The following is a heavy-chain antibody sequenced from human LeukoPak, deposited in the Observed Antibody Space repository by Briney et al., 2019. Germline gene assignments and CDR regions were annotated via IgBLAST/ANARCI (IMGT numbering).Heavy chain of an antibody. V-gene: IGHV4-4*02. Sequence: GSLRLSCAASGFTFSSYAMSWVRQAPEKGLEWIGEISHDGSTNYNPSLKSRVTISVDKSNNHFSLKLTSVTAADTAMYYCARGDNYVFDVWGRGTLVSVSS. CDR3: ARGDNYVFDV. J-gene: IGHJ2*01. D-gene: IGHD5-24*01. CDR2: ISHDGST. CDR1: GFTFSSYAM.